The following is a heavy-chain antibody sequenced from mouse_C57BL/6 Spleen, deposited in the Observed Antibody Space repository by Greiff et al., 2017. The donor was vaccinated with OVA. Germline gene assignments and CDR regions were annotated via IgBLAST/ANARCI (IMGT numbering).Heavy chain of an antibody. Sequence: QVQLKQPGAELVMPGASVKLSCKASGYTFTSYWMHWVKQRPGQGLEWIGEIDPSDSYTNYNQKFKGKSTLTVDKSSSTAYMQLSSLTSEDSAVYYCARSRLHGTYAMDYWGQGTSVTVSS. V-gene: IGHV1-69*01. D-gene: IGHD3-2*02. CDR1: GYTFTSYW. J-gene: IGHJ4*01. CDR2: IDPSDSYT. CDR3: ARSRLHGTYAMDY.